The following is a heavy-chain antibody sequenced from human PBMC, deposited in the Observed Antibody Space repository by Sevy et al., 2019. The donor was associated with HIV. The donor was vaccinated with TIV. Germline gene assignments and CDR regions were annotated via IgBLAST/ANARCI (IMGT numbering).Heavy chain of an antibody. V-gene: IGHV3-30-3*01. CDR3: ARDRGPSWYYYYYGMDV. J-gene: IGHJ6*02. CDR1: GFTFSSYA. D-gene: IGHD2-2*01. CDR2: ISYDGSNK. Sequence: GGSLRLSCAASGFTFSSYAMHWVRQAPGKGLEWVAVISYDGSNKYYADSVKGGFTISRDNSKNTLYLQMNSLRAEDTAVYYCARDRGPSWYYYYYGMDVWGQGTTVTVSS.